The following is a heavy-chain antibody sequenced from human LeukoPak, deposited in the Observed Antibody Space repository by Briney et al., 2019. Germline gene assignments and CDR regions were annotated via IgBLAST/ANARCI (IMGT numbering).Heavy chain of an antibody. Sequence: GTLRLSCAASGFTFSSYWMSWVRQAPGKGLEWIGSIYHSGSTYYNPSLKSRVTISVDTSKNQFSLKLSSVTAADTAVYYCARSPVTPNWFDPWGQGTLVTVSS. D-gene: IGHD4-23*01. V-gene: IGHV4-38-2*01. J-gene: IGHJ5*02. CDR1: GFTFSSYW. CDR3: ARSPVTPNWFDP. CDR2: IYHSGST.